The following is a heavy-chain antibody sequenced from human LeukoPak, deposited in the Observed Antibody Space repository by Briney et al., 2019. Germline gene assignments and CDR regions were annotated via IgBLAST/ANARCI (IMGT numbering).Heavy chain of an antibody. D-gene: IGHD5-18*01. CDR2: ISGSGGST. CDR3: AKGGIQLWLNWFDP. Sequence: GGSLRLSRAASGFTLSSYGMSWVRQAPGKGLEWVSAISGSGGSTYYADSVKGRFTISRDNSKNTLYLQMNSLRAEDTAVYYCAKGGIQLWLNWFDPWGQGTLVTVSS. CDR1: GFTLSSYG. V-gene: IGHV3-23*01. J-gene: IGHJ5*02.